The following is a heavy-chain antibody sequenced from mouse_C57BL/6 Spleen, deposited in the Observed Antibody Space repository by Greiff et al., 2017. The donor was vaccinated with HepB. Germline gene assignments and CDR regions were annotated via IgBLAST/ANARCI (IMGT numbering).Heavy chain of an antibody. CDR2: ISSGGDYI. Sequence: EVKLMESGEGLVKPGGSLKLSCAASGFTFSSYAMSWVRQTPEKRLEWVAYISSGGDYIYYADTVKGRFTISRDNARNTLYLQMSSLKSEDTAMDYCTRENWDGFAYWGQGTLVTVSA. V-gene: IGHV5-9-1*02. CDR3: TRENWDGFAY. D-gene: IGHD4-1*01. J-gene: IGHJ3*01. CDR1: GFTFSSYA.